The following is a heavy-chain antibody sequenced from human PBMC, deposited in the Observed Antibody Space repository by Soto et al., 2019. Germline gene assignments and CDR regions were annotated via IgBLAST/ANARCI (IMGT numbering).Heavy chain of an antibody. Sequence: QVQLVQSGAEVKKPGSSVKVSCKASGGTFSRYTFTWVRQAPGQGLEWMGRIIPILDIPNYTQNFQGRVTNPADKSTSTAYMELGSLTSDDTAVYYCASHFTGVLVLGASPPGGDNYGWDVWGQGTTVTVSS. J-gene: IGHJ6*02. CDR3: ASHFTGVLVLGASPPGGDNYGWDV. V-gene: IGHV1-69*02. D-gene: IGHD2-15*01. CDR2: IIPILDIP. CDR1: GGTFSRYT.